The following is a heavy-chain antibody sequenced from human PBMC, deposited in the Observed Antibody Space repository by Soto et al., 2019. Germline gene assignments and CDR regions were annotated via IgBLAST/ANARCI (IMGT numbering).Heavy chain of an antibody. CDR1: GFTFSTSA. V-gene: IGHV3-23*01. J-gene: IGHJ4*02. CDR3: AKRSIYGGPDY. Sequence: HPGGSLRLSCAASGFTFSTSAMSWVRQVPGKGLEWVSAISGNGANTYYADSVKGRLTISRDNSKNTLYLQMNSPRDEDTAVYYCAKRSIYGGPDYWGQGTLVTVSS. D-gene: IGHD4-17*01. CDR2: ISGNGANT.